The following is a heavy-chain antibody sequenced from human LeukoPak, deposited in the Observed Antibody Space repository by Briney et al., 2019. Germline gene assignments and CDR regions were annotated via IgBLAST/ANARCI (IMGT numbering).Heavy chain of an antibody. Sequence: GGSLRLSCAASGFTFSNAWMSWVRQAPGKGPEWVGRIKSKTDGGTTDYAAPVKGRFTISRDDSKNTLYLQMNSLKTEDTAVYYYTTEGYYYDSSGYFLFFDYWGQGTLVTVSS. CDR1: GFTFSNAW. V-gene: IGHV3-15*01. J-gene: IGHJ4*02. CDR2: IKSKTDGGTT. D-gene: IGHD3-22*01. CDR3: TTEGYYYDSSGYFLFFDY.